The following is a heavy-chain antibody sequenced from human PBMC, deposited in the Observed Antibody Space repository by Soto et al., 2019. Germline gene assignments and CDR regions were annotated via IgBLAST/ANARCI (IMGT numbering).Heavy chain of an antibody. J-gene: IGHJ4*02. V-gene: IGHV4-34*01. CDR3: ARGFRGGPLTVAGSI. Sequence: SETLSLTCAVYGGSFSGYYWSWIRQPPGKGLEWIGEINHSGSTNYNPSLKSRVTISVDTSKNQFSLKLSSVTAADTAVYYCARGFRGGPLTVAGSIWGQGTLVTVSS. CDR2: INHSGST. CDR1: GGSFSGYY. D-gene: IGHD6-19*01.